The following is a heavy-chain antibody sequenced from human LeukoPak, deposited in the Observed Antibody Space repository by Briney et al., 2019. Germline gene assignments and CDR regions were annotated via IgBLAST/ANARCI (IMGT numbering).Heavy chain of an antibody. D-gene: IGHD2/OR15-2a*01. J-gene: IGHJ4*02. CDR2: INPNSGGT. Sequence: ASVKVSCKASGYTFTDYHIHWVRQAPGQGLEWMGWINPNSGGTDYAERFQGMVTMTRDTSITTAYMELSGLRSDDTAVYYCARRHEYGNYFLDYWGQGTLVTVSS. CDR3: ARRHEYGNYFLDY. V-gene: IGHV1-2*02. CDR1: GYTFTDYH.